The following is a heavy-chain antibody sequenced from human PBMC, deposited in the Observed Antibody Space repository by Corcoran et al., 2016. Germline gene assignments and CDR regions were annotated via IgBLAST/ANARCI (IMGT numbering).Heavy chain of an antibody. D-gene: IGHD3-9*01. CDR1: GGTFSSYA. CDR3: AREGRADYDILTGPPTDY. Sequence: QVQLVQSGAEVKKPGSSVKVSCKASGGTFSSYAISWVRQAPGQGLEWMGGIIPIFGTANYAQKFQGRVTITADKSTSTAYMELSSMRSEDTAVDYGAREGRADYDILTGPPTDYWGQGTLVTVSS. V-gene: IGHV1-69*06. J-gene: IGHJ4*02. CDR2: IIPIFGTA.